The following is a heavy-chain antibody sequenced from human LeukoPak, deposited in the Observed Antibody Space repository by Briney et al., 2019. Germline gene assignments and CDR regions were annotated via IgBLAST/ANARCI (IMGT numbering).Heavy chain of an antibody. J-gene: IGHJ5*02. D-gene: IGHD6-19*01. CDR3: ASGLSIGVSGTFDP. CDR1: GYTFTGYY. Sequence: ASVKVSCKASGYTFTGYYMHWVRQAPGQGLEWMGWINPNSGGTNYAQQFQGRVTVTRDTSISTAYMELSRLTSDDTAVYYCASGLSIGVSGTFDPWGQGTLVIVPP. V-gene: IGHV1-2*02. CDR2: INPNSGGT.